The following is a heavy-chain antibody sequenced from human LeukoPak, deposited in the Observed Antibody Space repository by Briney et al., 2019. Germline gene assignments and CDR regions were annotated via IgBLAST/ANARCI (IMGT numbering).Heavy chain of an antibody. J-gene: IGHJ5*02. CDR1: GVTFGDYL. Sequence: HPGGSLRLSCKGSGVTFGDYLVALFRQAPGEGLGWVGFVITKTHGGASETAASVKGRFNVSRDDSEGIAYLQMTSLRTEDTAMYYCARVNFRDYRGYTWFEPWGQGTLVTVSS. CDR2: VITKTHGGAS. CDR3: ARVNFRDYRGYTWFEP. D-gene: IGHD3-10*01. V-gene: IGHV3-49*03.